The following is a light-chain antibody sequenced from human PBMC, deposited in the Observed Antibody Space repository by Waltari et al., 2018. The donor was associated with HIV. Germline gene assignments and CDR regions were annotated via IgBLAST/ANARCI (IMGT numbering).Light chain of an antibody. CDR1: TSNIWSRP. Sequence: QSVLTQPPSVSAAHGQQVTISCFGSTSNIWSRPVSWYQRLPGTAPKLLIYDDNERPSGIPYRFSASRSGTSATLGIAGLQTWDEADYYCVTWDHSLGAVVFGGGTKLTVL. CDR3: VTWDHSLGAVV. CDR2: DDN. V-gene: IGLV1-51*01. J-gene: IGLJ3*02.